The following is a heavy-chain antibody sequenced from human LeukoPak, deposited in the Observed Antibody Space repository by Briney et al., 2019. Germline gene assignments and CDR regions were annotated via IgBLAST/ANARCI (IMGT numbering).Heavy chain of an antibody. CDR2: IYTSGST. D-gene: IGHD5-18*01. Sequence: SETLSLTCTVSGGSISSYYWSWIRQPAGKGLEWIGRIYTSGSTNYNPSLKSRLSMSVDTSKNQFSLKLSSVTAADTAVYYCANSMYSYGPEDWGQGTLVTVSS. CDR1: GGSISSYY. V-gene: IGHV4-4*07. CDR3: ANSMYSYGPED. J-gene: IGHJ4*02.